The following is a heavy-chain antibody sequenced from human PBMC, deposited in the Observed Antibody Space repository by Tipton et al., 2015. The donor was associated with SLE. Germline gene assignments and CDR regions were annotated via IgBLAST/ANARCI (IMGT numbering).Heavy chain of an antibody. CDR2: IYYSGST. J-gene: IGHJ4*02. CDR3: ARGMVRDSDWPQFDY. CDR1: GYSISPYY. D-gene: IGHD3-9*01. V-gene: IGHV4-59*12. Sequence: TLSLTCTVSGYSISPYYWSWLRQPPGKGLEWVGYIYYSGSTYYNPSLKSRVTISIDTSKIQFSLKLRSVTAADTAVYYCARGMVRDSDWPQFDYWGQGTLVTVSS.